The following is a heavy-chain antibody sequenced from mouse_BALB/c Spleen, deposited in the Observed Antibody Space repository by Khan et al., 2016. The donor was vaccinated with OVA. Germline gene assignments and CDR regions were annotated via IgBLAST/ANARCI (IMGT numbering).Heavy chain of an antibody. J-gene: IGHJ3*01. D-gene: IGHD2-3*01. CDR2: VYPSDSYT. CDR1: GYTFTNYW. Sequence: QVQLQQPGAELVRPGASVKLSCKASGYTFTNYWINWVKQRPGQGLEWIGNVYPSDSYTNYNQKFKDKATLTVDKSSSTAYMQLSSPTSDDSAVYYCTGEAVDGSSFAYWGQGTLVTVSA. CDR3: TGEAVDGSSFAY. V-gene: IGHV1-69*02.